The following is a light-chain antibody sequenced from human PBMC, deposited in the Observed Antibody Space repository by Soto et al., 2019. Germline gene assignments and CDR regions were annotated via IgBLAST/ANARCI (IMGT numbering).Light chain of an antibody. CDR2: NNN. CDR1: NSNIGSDN. J-gene: IGLJ3*02. CDR3: AVWDGSLNGWV. Sequence: QSVLTQPPSASGTPGQRVTVSCSGSNSNIGSDNVNWYQQFPKTAPKLLIYNNNQRPSGVPDRFSGSKSGTSASLAISGLQSEDEADYYCAVWDGSLNGWVFGGGTKVTVL. V-gene: IGLV1-44*01.